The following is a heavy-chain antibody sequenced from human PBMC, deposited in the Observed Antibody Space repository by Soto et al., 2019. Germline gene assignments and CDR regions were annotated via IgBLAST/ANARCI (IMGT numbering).Heavy chain of an antibody. V-gene: IGHV4-39*07. D-gene: IGHD5-18*01. Sequence: SETLSLTCTVSGGSISSSSYYWGWIRQPPGKGLEWIGSIYYSGSTYYNPSLKSRVTISVDTSKNQFSLKLSSVTAADTAVYYCARDWHSLGGRGYSYGWGDYWGQGTLVTVSS. CDR3: ARDWHSLGGRGYSYGWGDY. CDR2: IYYSGST. J-gene: IGHJ4*02. CDR1: GGSISSSSYY.